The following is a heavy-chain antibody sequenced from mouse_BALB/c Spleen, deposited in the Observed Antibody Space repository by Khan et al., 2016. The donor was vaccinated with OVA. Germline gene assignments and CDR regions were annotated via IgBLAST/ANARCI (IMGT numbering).Heavy chain of an antibody. CDR2: INPYNDGT. CDR3: ARSTYYGNPYAMDY. J-gene: IGHJ4*01. CDR1: GYTFTSYV. Sequence: VQLKESGPELVKPGAPVKMSCKASGYTFTSYVMHWVKQKPGQGLEWIGYINPYNDGTKYNEKFKGKATLTSDKSSSTSYMELSSLTSEDSAVYYGARSTYYGNPYAMDYWGQGTSVTVSS. V-gene: IGHV1S136*01. D-gene: IGHD2-10*01.